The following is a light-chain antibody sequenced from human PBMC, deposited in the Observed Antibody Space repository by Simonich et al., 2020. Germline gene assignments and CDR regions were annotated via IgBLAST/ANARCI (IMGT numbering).Light chain of an antibody. Sequence: DIVMTQTPLSLSVTPGQPASISCKSSQSLLHSDGKTYLYWYLQKPGQSPQLLIYEVSKQFSGVPDRFSGSGSGTDFTLKISRVEAEDVGVYYCMQSIQLPLYTFGQGTKLEIK. V-gene: IGKV2D-29*02. CDR1: QSLLHSDGKTY. CDR2: EVS. J-gene: IGKJ2*01. CDR3: MQSIQLPLYT.